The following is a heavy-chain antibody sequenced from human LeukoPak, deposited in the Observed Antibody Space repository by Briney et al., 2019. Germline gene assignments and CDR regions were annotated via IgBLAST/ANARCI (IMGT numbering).Heavy chain of an antibody. CDR1: GFTFSDYY. CDR3: AREMWELQSPFDY. Sequence: GGSLRLSCAASGFTFSDYYMSWIRQAPGKGLEWVSYISSSGSTIYYADSVKGRFTISRDNAKNSLYLQMNSLRAEDTAVYYCAREMWELQSPFDYWGQGTLVTVSS. V-gene: IGHV3-11*04. CDR2: ISSSGSTI. J-gene: IGHJ4*02. D-gene: IGHD1-26*01.